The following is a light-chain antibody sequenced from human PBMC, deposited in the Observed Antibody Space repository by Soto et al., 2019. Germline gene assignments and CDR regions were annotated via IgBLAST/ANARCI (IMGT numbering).Light chain of an antibody. V-gene: IGLV2-11*01. J-gene: IGLJ3*02. CDR3: CSYAGSYTGV. CDR1: SSDVGGYNF. Sequence: QSALTQPRSVSGSPGQSVTISCTGTSSDVGGYNFVSWYQQHPGKAPKLMIYDVTKRPSGVPDRFSGSKSGITASLTISGLQAEDEADYYCCSYAGSYTGVFGGGTKLTVL. CDR2: DVT.